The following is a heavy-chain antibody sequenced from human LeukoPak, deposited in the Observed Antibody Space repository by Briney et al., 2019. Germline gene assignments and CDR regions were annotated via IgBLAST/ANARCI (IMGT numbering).Heavy chain of an antibody. J-gene: IGHJ4*02. Sequence: AASVKVSCKASGYTFTGCYMHWVRQAPGQGLEWMGWINPNSGGTNYAQKFQGRVTMTRDTSISTSYMELSSLRSDDTAVYYCARGRSVYARDNNSPWKNYFDYWGQGTLVTVSS. CDR3: ARGRSVYARDNNSPWKNYFDY. V-gene: IGHV1-2*02. CDR1: GYTFTGCY. D-gene: IGHD4-23*01. CDR2: INPNSGGT.